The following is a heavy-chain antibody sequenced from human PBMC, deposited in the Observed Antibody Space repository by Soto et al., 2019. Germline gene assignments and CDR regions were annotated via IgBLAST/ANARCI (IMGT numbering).Heavy chain of an antibody. CDR3: ARVLAVAGTWDFDY. J-gene: IGHJ4*02. Sequence: SETLSLTCTVSGGSISSYYWSWIRQPPGKGLEWIGYIYYSGSTNYNPSLKSRVTISVDTSKNQLSLKLSSVTAADTAVYYCARVLAVAGTWDFDYWGQGTLVTVSS. V-gene: IGHV4-59*01. CDR1: GGSISSYY. CDR2: IYYSGST. D-gene: IGHD6-19*01.